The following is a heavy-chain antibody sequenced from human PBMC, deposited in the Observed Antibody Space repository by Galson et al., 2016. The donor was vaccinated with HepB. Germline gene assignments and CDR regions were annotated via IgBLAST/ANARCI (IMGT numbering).Heavy chain of an antibody. J-gene: IGHJ6*02. V-gene: IGHV3-30-3*01. CDR2: ISYHGSDK. CDR3: ARDKSFYYYGMDV. Sequence: SLRLSCAASGFAFSGYAMNWVRQAPGKGLEWVAAISYHGSDKYYADSVKGRVTISRDNSNNTLYLQMNSLSPEDTAVYYCARDKSFYYYGMDVWGQGTTVTLSS. CDR1: GFAFSGYA.